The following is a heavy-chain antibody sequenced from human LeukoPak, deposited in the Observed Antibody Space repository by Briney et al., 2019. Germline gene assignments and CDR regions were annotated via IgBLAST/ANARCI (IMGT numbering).Heavy chain of an antibody. V-gene: IGHV1-69*04. Sequence: ASVKVSCKASGGTFSSYAISWVRQAPGQGLEWMGRIIPILGIANYAQKFQGRVTITTDESTSTAYMELSSLRSEDTAVYYCARKSYDSSGSLGAFDIWGQGTMVTVSS. CDR3: ARKSYDSSGSLGAFDI. CDR2: IIPILGIA. CDR1: GGTFSSYA. J-gene: IGHJ3*02. D-gene: IGHD3-22*01.